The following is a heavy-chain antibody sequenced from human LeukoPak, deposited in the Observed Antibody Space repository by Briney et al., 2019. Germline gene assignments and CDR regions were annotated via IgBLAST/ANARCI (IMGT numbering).Heavy chain of an antibody. CDR1: GFIFSSYA. D-gene: IGHD6-19*01. V-gene: IGHV3-30*09. CDR3: AKGNQWLTYYYFDY. CDR2: ISSDGSNK. Sequence: GGSLRLSCAASGFIFSSYAMHWVRQAPGKGLEWVAFISSDGSNKYYADSVKGRFAISRDKSKNTLYLQMNSLRDEDTAVYYCAKGNQWLTYYYFDYWGQGTLVTVSS. J-gene: IGHJ4*02.